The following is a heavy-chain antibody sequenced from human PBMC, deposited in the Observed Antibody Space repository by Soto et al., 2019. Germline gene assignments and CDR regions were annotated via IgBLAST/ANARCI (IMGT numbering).Heavy chain of an antibody. Sequence: EVQLLESGGGLVQPGGSLRLSCAASGFTFSSYAMSWVRQAPGKGLEWVSTLSSSGAGTYYADSVKGRFTISRDNSTNTLYLQVNSLRAEDTAVYYCAKEHDYGYYGWFDPWGQGTLVTVSS. D-gene: IGHD4-17*01. J-gene: IGHJ5*02. CDR2: LSSSGAGT. CDR3: AKEHDYGYYGWFDP. V-gene: IGHV3-23*01. CDR1: GFTFSSYA.